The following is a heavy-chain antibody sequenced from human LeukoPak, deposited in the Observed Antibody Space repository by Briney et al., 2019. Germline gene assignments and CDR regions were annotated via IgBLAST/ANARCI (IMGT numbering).Heavy chain of an antibody. CDR3: ASLYCSGGSCYRRKPVDY. CDR1: GGSFSGYY. V-gene: IGHV4-34*01. J-gene: IGHJ4*02. CDR2: INHSGST. D-gene: IGHD2-15*01. Sequence: SETLSLTCAVYGGSFSGYYWSWIRQPPGKGLEWIGEINHSGSTNYNPSLESRVTISVDTSKNQFSLKLSSVTAADTAVYYCASLYCSGGSCYRRKPVDYWGQGTLVTVSS.